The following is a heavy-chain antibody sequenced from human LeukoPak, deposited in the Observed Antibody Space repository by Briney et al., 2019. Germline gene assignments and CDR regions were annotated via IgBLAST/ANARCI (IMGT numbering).Heavy chain of an antibody. Sequence: PGGSLRLSCAACGFTVSSNYMSWVRQAPGKGLEWVSLIYSGGSTYYADSVKGRFTISRDHSKNTLYLQMSSLRAEDTAVYYCARHSAEKYTGAYGWVPPDDYWGQGTLVTVSS. D-gene: IGHD7-27*01. V-gene: IGHV3-53*01. CDR1: GFTVSSNY. J-gene: IGHJ4*02. CDR2: IYSGGST. CDR3: ARHSAEKYTGAYGWVPPDDY.